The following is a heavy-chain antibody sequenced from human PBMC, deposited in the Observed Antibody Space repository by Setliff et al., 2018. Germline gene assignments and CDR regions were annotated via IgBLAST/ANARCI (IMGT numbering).Heavy chain of an antibody. V-gene: IGHV4-59*02. Sequence: SETLSLTCTVSGASVRSHYWSWIRQPPGKGLEWIGFIFYSGDTKSNPSLKSRVTMSVDTSKNQFSLKLSSVTAADTAVYYCARGGVLGTGDFDYWGQGTLVTVSS. CDR1: GASVRSHY. CDR3: ARGGVLGTGDFDY. J-gene: IGHJ4*02. CDR2: IFYSGDT. D-gene: IGHD3-16*01.